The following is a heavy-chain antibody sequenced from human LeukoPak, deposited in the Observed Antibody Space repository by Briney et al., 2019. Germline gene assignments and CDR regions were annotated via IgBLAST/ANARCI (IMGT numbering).Heavy chain of an antibody. Sequence: SETLSLTCTVSGGSISSSSYYWGWIRQPPGKGLEWIGSIYYSGSTYYNPSLKGRVTISVDTSKNQFSLKLSSVTAADTAVYYCARGNYGDYDNYFDYWGQGTLVTVSS. CDR3: ARGNYGDYDNYFDY. V-gene: IGHV4-39*01. CDR2: IYYSGST. J-gene: IGHJ4*02. CDR1: GGSISSSSYY. D-gene: IGHD4-17*01.